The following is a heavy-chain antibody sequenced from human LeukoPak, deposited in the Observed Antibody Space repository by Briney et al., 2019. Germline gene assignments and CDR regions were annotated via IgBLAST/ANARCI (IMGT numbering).Heavy chain of an antibody. CDR1: GFTFSSYS. CDR3: ARESIAARPPGVDY. CDR2: ISSSSSYI. D-gene: IGHD6-6*01. J-gene: IGHJ4*02. Sequence: PGRSLRLSCAASGFTFSSYSMNWVRQAPGKGLEWVSSISSSSSYIYYADSVKGRFTISRDNAKNSLYLQVNSLRAEDTAVYYCARESIAARPPGVDYWGQGTLVTVSS. V-gene: IGHV3-21*01.